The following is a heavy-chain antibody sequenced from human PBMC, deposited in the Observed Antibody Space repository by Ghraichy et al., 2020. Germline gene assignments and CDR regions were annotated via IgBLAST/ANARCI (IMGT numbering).Heavy chain of an antibody. CDR3: ARGSRVVRFYYYDGMDV. V-gene: IGHV3-48*02. Sequence: GGSLRLSCVASGFTFGSYSMNWVRQSPGKGLEWISYITITSSFIFYADSVKGRFTISRDNAQNSLSLQMNSLTDEDTAVYYCARGSRVVRFYYYDGMDVWGQGTTVTVSS. J-gene: IGHJ6*02. CDR1: GFTFGSYS. D-gene: IGHD4-23*01. CDR2: ITITSSFI.